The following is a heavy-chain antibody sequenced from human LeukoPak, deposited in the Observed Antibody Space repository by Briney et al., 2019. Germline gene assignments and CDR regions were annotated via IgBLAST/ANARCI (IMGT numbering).Heavy chain of an antibody. J-gene: IGHJ4*02. CDR3: AREGDDSSGYSGLGY. V-gene: IGHV4-59*06. Sequence: SETLSLTCTVSGGSISSYYWSWIRQHPGKGLEWIGYIYYSGSTYCNPSLKSRVTISVDTSKNQFSLKLSSVTAADTAVYYCAREGDDSSGYSGLGYWGQGTLVTVSS. CDR2: IYYSGST. CDR1: GGSISSYY. D-gene: IGHD3-22*01.